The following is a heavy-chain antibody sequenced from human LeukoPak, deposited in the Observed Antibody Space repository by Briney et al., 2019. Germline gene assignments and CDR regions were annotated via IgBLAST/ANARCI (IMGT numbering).Heavy chain of an antibody. CDR1: GFTFSSYG. J-gene: IGHJ4*02. Sequence: GGSLRLSCAASGFTFSSYGMHWVRQAPREGLEWVAVIWYDGSNKYYADSVKGRFTISRDNSKNTLYLQMNSLRAEDTAVYYCATTMQQLVPYFDYWGQGTLVTVSS. CDR3: ATTMQQLVPYFDY. V-gene: IGHV3-33*01. CDR2: IWYDGSNK. D-gene: IGHD6-13*01.